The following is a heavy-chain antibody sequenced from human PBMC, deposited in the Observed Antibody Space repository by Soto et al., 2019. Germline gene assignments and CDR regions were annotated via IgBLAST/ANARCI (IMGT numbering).Heavy chain of an antibody. CDR3: ARGGHVVVVTAALDY. CDR1: GDTFSDYY. Sequence: QVQLMQSGAEVKKPGASVKVSCKASGDTFSDYYIHWVRQAPGQGLELMGKVNPSGGHTTYSQHFLGRMTMTRDTSTSPLHMELTSLTSEDTAVYYCARGGHVVVVTAALDYWGQGTLVTVSS. CDR2: VNPSGGHT. D-gene: IGHD2-21*02. V-gene: IGHV1-46*01. J-gene: IGHJ4*02.